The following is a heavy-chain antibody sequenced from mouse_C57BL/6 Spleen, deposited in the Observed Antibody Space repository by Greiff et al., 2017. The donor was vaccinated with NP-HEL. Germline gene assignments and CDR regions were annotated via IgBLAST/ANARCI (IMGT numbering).Heavy chain of an antibody. CDR1: GFTFSDYG. J-gene: IGHJ4*01. D-gene: IGHD2-3*01. CDR3: ARTLYDPYAMDY. V-gene: IGHV5-17*01. Sequence: DVKLVESGGGLVKPGGSLKLSCAASGFTFSDYGMHWVRQAPEKGLEWVAYISSGSSTIYYADTVKGRFTISRDNAKNTLFLQMTSLRSEDTAMYYCARTLYDPYAMDYWGQGTSVTVSS. CDR2: ISSGSSTI.